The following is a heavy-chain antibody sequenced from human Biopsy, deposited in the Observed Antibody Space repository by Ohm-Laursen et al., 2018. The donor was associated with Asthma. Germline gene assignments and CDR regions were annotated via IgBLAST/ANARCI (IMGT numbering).Heavy chain of an antibody. CDR2: IYRNGDT. D-gene: IGHD2-21*02. J-gene: IGHJ4*02. V-gene: IGHV4-30-2*06. CDR3: ARGWNCGGDCYSLDY. Sequence: SLTCGVSGDSIDSGDYSWTWIRQSPGVGLEWIGYIYRNGDTYYNPTLKNRVTISIDRSKNQFSLRLRSVTAADTAVYYCARGWNCGGDCYSLDYWGQGTLVTVSS. CDR1: GDSIDSGDYS.